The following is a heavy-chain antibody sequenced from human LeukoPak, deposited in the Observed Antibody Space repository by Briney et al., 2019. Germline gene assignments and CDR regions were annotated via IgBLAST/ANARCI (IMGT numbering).Heavy chain of an antibody. CDR3: AKGLDVLGYYGSGSQSPFDY. CDR1: GFTFSSYA. CDR2: ISGSGGST. Sequence: PGGSLRLSCAASGFTFSSYAMSWVRQAPGKGREWVSAISGSGGSTYYADSVKGRFTISRDNSKNTLYLQMNSLRAEDTAVYYCAKGLDVLGYYGSGSQSPFDYWGQGTLVTVSS. J-gene: IGHJ4*02. V-gene: IGHV3-23*01. D-gene: IGHD3-10*01.